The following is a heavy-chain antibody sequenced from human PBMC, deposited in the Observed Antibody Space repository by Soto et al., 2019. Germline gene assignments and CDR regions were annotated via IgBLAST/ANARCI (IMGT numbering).Heavy chain of an antibody. CDR2: INPNSGGT. Sequence: QVQLVQSGAEVKKPGASVKVSCKASGYTFTGYYMHWVRQAPGQGLEWMGWINPNSGGTNYAQKFQGWVTMTRDTSISTAYMELSRLRSDDTAVYYCARESINGTTYNWFDPWGQGTLVTVSS. CDR3: ARESINGTTYNWFDP. J-gene: IGHJ5*02. D-gene: IGHD1-7*01. V-gene: IGHV1-2*04. CDR1: GYTFTGYY.